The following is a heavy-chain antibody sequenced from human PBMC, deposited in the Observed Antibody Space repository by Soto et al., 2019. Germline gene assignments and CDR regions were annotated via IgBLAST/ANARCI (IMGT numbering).Heavy chain of an antibody. CDR2: VYHTGRT. CDR3: ARDFAYFDS. V-gene: IGHV4-61*01. D-gene: IGHD3-3*01. J-gene: IGHJ4*02. Sequence: QVQLQESGPGLVKPSETLSLTCTVSGGSFKSGSYSWSLIRQPPVNGLEWIGYVYHTGRTSYNPSLKSRVSISMDTSKNQFSLNLDSVTAADTAVYFCARDFAYFDSWGKGTLVTVSS. CDR1: GGSFKSGSYS.